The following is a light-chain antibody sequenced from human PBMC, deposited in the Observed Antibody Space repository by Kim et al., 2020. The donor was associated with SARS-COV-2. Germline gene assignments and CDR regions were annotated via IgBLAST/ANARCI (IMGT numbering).Light chain of an antibody. CDR3: QQGYSSPQIT. J-gene: IGKJ5*01. Sequence: SVGERVIITCRASQSISSHLNLYQQKPGKAPKLLIYAASSLQSGVPSRFTGSGSGTEFTLTIRTLQPEDSATYYCQQGYSSPQITFGQGTRLEIK. CDR2: AAS. CDR1: QSISSH. V-gene: IGKV1-39*01.